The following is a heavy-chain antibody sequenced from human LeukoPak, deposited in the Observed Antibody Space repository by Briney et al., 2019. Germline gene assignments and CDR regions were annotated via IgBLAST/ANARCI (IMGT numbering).Heavy chain of an antibody. CDR1: RLTFSTSW. Sequence: GGSLRLSCEASRLTFSTSWMSWVRQAPGKGLEWVASIKQDGSEISYVDSVKGRFTISRDNSRNTVYLQMNSLRAEDTAVYYCAKDDRWLQFCCWGQGTLVTVSA. D-gene: IGHD5-24*01. CDR2: IKQDGSEI. V-gene: IGHV3-7*03. CDR3: AKDDRWLQFCC. J-gene: IGHJ4*02.